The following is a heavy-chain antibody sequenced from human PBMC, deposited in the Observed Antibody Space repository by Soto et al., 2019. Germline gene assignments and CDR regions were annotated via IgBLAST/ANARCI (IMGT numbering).Heavy chain of an antibody. D-gene: IGHD2-8*01. CDR1: GYTFTSYG. CDR3: ARAIVYCTNGVCYPTAFDY. J-gene: IGHJ4*02. V-gene: IGHV1-69*13. CDR2: IIPIIGKT. Sequence: ASVKVSCKASGYTFTSYGISWVRQAPGQGLEWMGGIIPIIGKTNYAQKFQGRVTITADESTSTAYMELSSLRSEDTAVYYCARAIVYCTNGVCYPTAFDYWGQGTLVTVSS.